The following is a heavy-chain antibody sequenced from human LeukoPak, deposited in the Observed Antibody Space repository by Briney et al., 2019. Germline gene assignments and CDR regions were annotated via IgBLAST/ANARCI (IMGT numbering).Heavy chain of an antibody. D-gene: IGHD2-15*01. V-gene: IGHV4-39*01. J-gene: IGHJ5*02. Sequence: PSETLSLTCTVSGGSISTSNYYWSWIRQPPGKGLEWIGEINHSGSTNYNPSLKSRVTISVDTSKNQFSLKLSSVTAADTAVYYCARHRCSGGSCYPMNWFDPWGQGTLVTVSS. CDR1: GGSISTSNYY. CDR3: ARHRCSGGSCYPMNWFDP. CDR2: INHSGST.